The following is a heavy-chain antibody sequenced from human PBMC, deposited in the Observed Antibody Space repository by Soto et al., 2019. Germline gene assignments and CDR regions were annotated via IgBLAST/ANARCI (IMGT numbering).Heavy chain of an antibody. D-gene: IGHD6-6*01. CDR1: GGTFSSYA. J-gene: IGHJ2*01. CDR2: IIPIFGTA. V-gene: IGHV1-69*01. Sequence: QVQLVQSGAEVKKPGSSVKVSCKASGGTFSSYAISWVRQAPGQGLEWMGGIIPIFGTANYAQKFQGRVTITADESTSTAYMELSSLRSEDTVVYYCARAEYSSSGTIYWYFDLWGRGTLVTVSS. CDR3: ARAEYSSSGTIYWYFDL.